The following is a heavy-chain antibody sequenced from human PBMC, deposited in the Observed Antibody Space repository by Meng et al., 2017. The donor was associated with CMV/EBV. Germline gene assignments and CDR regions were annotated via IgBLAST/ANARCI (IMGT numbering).Heavy chain of an antibody. CDR2: IRSKANSYAT. CDR1: GFTFSGSA. CDR3: TRLAPVDCSSTSCYSPIGYYYGMDV. J-gene: IGHJ6*02. V-gene: IGHV3-73*01. Sequence: GESLKISCAASGFTFSGSAMHWVRQASGKGLEWVGRIRSKANSYATAYAASVKGRFTTSRDDSKNTAYLQMNSLKTEDTAVYYCTRLAPVDCSSTSCYSPIGYYYGMDVWGQGTTVTVSS. D-gene: IGHD2-2*01.